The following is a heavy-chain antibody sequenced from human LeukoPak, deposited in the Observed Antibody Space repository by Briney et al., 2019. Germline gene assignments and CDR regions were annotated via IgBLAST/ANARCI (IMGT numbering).Heavy chain of an antibody. V-gene: IGHV4-59*01. CDR2: IYYSGST. CDR3: ARTTEGYCRGGSCYYYYYYMDV. D-gene: IGHD2-15*01. J-gene: IGHJ6*03. Sequence: SETLSLTCTVSGGSISSYYWSWIRQPPGKGLEWIGYIYYSGSTNYNPSLKSRVTISVDTSKNQFSLKLNSVTAADTAVYYCARTTEGYCRGGSCYYYYYYMDVWGKGTTVTVSS. CDR1: GGSISSYY.